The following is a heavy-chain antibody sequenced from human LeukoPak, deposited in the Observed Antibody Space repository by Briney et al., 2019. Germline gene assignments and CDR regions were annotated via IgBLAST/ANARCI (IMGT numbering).Heavy chain of an antibody. D-gene: IGHD4/OR15-4a*01. CDR3: VRGFSAGY. Sequence: GGSLRLSCAASGFTFSSYEMNWVRQAPGKGLEWVSYISSSGSTIYYADSVKGRFTISRDNAKNSLYLQMNSLRTEDTALYYCVRGFSAGYWGQGTLVTVPS. CDR2: ISSSGSTI. J-gene: IGHJ4*02. V-gene: IGHV3-48*03. CDR1: GFTFSSYE.